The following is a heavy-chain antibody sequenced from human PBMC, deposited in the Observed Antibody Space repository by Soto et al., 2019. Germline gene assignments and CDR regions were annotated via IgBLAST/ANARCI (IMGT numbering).Heavy chain of an antibody. V-gene: IGHV1-2*02. CDR1: GYTFAGPS. CDR2: INPDNGGT. J-gene: IGHJ4*02. CDR3: AISRDCSGYCYTNLLYAFHY. Sequence: ASVKVSCKASGYTFAGPSIHWVRQAPGQGLEWMGWINPDNGGTNYAQRFQGRVTMTRDTSISTAYMELSKLRSDDTAVYYCAISRDCSGYCYTNLLYAFHYGCQGALVTX. D-gene: IGHD2-21*02.